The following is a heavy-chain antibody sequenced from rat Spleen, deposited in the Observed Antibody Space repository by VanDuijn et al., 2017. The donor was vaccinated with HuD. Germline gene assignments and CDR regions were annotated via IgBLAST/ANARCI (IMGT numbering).Heavy chain of an antibody. Sequence: EVQLVESGGGLVQPGRSMKLSCAASGFTFSSFAMAWVRQAPTKGLEWVASISYDGGNTYYRDSVKGRFTISRDNAKSSLYLQMDSLRSEDTSTYYCAKDDYGSFYWGQGVMVTVSS. CDR1: GFTFSSFA. CDR3: AKDDYGSFY. V-gene: IGHV5-20*01. J-gene: IGHJ2*01. CDR2: ISYDGGNT. D-gene: IGHD1-11*01.